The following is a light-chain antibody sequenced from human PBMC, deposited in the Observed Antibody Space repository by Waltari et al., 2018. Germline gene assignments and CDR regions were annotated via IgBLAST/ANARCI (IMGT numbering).Light chain of an antibody. CDR2: GTS. J-gene: IGLJ2*01. Sequence: QSVLTQPPSVSGAPGQRVSISCTGSGYNLGAGYHVHWYQQHQGKAPKLLIYGTSTRPPGVPDRFFGSQSGTSASLAITALQAEDEAEYYCQSYDTSLSVVFGGGTKLTVL. CDR1: GYNLGAGYH. V-gene: IGLV1-40*01. CDR3: QSYDTSLSVV.